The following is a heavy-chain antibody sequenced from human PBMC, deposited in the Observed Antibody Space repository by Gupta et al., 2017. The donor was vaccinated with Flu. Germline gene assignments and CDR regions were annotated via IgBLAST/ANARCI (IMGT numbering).Heavy chain of an antibody. J-gene: IGHJ6*02. CDR1: GYTFTYRY. CDR2: ITPFNGNT. Sequence: QMQLVQSGAEVKKTGSSVKVSCKASGYTFTYRYLHWVRQAPGQALEWMGWITPFNGNTNYAQKFQDRVTITRDRSMSTAYMELSSLRSEDTAMYYCAGRSKLEPPGLDYYGMDVWGQGTTVTVSS. CDR3: AGRSKLEPPGLDYYGMDV. V-gene: IGHV1-45*02. D-gene: IGHD1-1*01.